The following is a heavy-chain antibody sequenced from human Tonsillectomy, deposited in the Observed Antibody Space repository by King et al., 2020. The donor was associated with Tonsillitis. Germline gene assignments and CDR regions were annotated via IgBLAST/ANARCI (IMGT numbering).Heavy chain of an antibody. Sequence: QLQESGPGLVKPSETLSLTCTVSGGSISSYYWSWIRQPPGKGLEWIGYIYYSGSTNYNPSLKSRVTISVDTSKNQFSLKLSSVTAADTAVYYCARASGWRAWFDPWGQGTLVTVSS. CDR2: IYYSGST. D-gene: IGHD6-19*01. CDR3: ARASGWRAWFDP. V-gene: IGHV4-59*01. J-gene: IGHJ5*02. CDR1: GGSISSYY.